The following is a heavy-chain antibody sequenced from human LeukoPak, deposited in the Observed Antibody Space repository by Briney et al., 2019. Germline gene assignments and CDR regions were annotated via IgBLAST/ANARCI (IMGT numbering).Heavy chain of an antibody. CDR1: GYTFTTFG. V-gene: IGHV1-18*01. CDR2: ISVYNGNT. D-gene: IGHD3-9*01. J-gene: IGHJ5*02. Sequence: ASVKVSCKASGYTFTTFGISWVRQAPGQGLEWMGWISVYNGNTNYAQKFQGRVTMTTDTSTSTAYMDLRSLRSDDTAIYYCARDLTITYPNWIDPWGQGTLVTVSS. CDR3: ARDLTITYPNWIDP.